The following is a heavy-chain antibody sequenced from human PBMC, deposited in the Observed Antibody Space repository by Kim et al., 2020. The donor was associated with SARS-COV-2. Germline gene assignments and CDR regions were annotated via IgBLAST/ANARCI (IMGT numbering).Heavy chain of an antibody. CDR2: ISYDGSNK. J-gene: IGHJ4*02. Sequence: GGSLRLSCAASGFTFSSYAMHWVRQAPGKGLEWVAVISYDGSNKYYADSVKGRFTISRDNSKNTLYLQMNSLRAEDTAVYYCARAQWELRDIDYWGQGTLVTVSS. D-gene: IGHD1-26*01. V-gene: IGHV3-30*04. CDR1: GFTFSSYA. CDR3: ARAQWELRDIDY.